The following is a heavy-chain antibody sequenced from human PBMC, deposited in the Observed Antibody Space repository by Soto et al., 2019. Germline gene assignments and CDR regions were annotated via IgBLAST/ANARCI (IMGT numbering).Heavy chain of an antibody. CDR2: ISAYNGNT. J-gene: IGHJ5*02. CDR1: GYTLTRYC. Sequence: ASVKGSGKASGYTLTRYCSSWVRQDTGQGLEWMGWISAYNGNTNYAQKLQGRVTMTTDTSTSTAYMELRSLRSDDTAVYYCARDSGIAAAGTTDNWFDPWGQGTLVTVPS. CDR3: ARDSGIAAAGTTDNWFDP. D-gene: IGHD6-13*01. V-gene: IGHV1-18*04.